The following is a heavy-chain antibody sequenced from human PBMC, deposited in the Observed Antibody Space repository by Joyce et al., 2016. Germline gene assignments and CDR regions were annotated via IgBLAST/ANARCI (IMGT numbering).Heavy chain of an antibody. J-gene: IGHJ4*02. D-gene: IGHD4-11*01. CDR1: GFIFSSYS. CDR3: ARDVLTTVTKAYGY. Sequence: EVQLVESGGGLVKPGESLRLSCTASGFIFSSYSMTWVRRAPGKGLGWVSSFSRDNTYIILADSVKGRFTISRDNARNSLYLQMNSVRAEDTAVYYCARDVLTTVTKAYGYWGQGTLVAVSS. CDR2: FSRDNTYI. V-gene: IGHV3-21*01.